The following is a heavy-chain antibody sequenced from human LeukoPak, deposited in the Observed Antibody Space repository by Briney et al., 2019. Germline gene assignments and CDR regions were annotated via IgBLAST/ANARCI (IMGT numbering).Heavy chain of an antibody. CDR1: GGSISSYY. CDR3: ARDLGITGTDYYYYMDV. Sequence: SETLSLTCTVSGGSISSYYWSWIRQPPGKGLECIVYIYYSGSTNYNPSLKSRVTISVDTSKNQFSLKLSSVTAADTAVYYCARDLGITGTDYYYYMDVWGKGTTVTVSS. CDR2: IYYSGST. J-gene: IGHJ6*03. D-gene: IGHD1-20*01. V-gene: IGHV4-59*01.